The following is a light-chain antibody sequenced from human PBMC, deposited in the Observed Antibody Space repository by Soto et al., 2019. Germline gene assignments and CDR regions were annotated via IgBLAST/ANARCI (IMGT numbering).Light chain of an antibody. CDR1: PGISHW. Sequence: QMTHSPSYASAAVTDRVTITSRASPGISHWFAWYQQKPGKATKIMLYGASSLQSGVKSRFSGSGYGTHFTLTISSMQAEDLARYWSAQSECLQNSFGQG. J-gene: IGKJ5*01. CDR2: GAS. V-gene: IGKV1-12*01. CDR3: AQSECLQNS.